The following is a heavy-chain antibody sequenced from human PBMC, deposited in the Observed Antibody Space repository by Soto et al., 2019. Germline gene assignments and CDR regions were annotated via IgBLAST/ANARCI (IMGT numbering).Heavy chain of an antibody. V-gene: IGHV3-23*01. CDR2: ISGSGGST. CDR1: GFTFSSYA. CDR3: AKGYYDFWSGPVGY. J-gene: IGHJ4*02. D-gene: IGHD3-3*01. Sequence: PGGSLRLSCAASGFTFSSYAMSWVRQAPGKGLEWVSAISGSGGSTYYADSVKGRFTISRDNSKNTLYLQMNSLRAEDTAVYYCAKGYYDFWSGPVGYWGQGTLVTVSS.